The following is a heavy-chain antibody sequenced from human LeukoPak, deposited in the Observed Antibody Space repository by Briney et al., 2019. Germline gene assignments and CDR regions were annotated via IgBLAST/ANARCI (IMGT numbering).Heavy chain of an antibody. Sequence: GSLRLSCAASGFTVSSNYMSWVRQAPGKGLEWVSVIYSGGSTYYADSVKGRFTISRDNSKNTLYLQMNSLRAEDTAVYYCARGPWDYYGMDVWGQGTTVTVSS. J-gene: IGHJ6*02. CDR3: ARGPWDYYGMDV. D-gene: IGHD7-27*01. CDR2: IYSGGST. CDR1: GFTVSSNY. V-gene: IGHV3-53*01.